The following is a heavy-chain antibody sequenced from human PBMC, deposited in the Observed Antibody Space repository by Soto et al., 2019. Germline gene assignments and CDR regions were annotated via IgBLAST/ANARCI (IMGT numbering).Heavy chain of an antibody. CDR1: GGSISSGNYY. D-gene: IGHD3-22*01. Sequence: PSETLSLTCTVSGGSISSGNYYWSWIRQSPGKGLEWIGYIYYSGSTNYNPSLKSRVTISVDTSKNHYSLKLSSVPAADPAVYYCARALDYYYSSGHFDYWGQGTLVTVSS. J-gene: IGHJ4*02. V-gene: IGHV4-61*03. CDR3: ARALDYYYSSGHFDY. CDR2: IYYSGST.